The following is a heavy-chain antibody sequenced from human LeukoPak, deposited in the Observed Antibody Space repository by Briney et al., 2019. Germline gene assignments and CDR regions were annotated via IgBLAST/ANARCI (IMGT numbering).Heavy chain of an antibody. V-gene: IGHV3-23*01. CDR2: VTYSGAPT. J-gene: IGHJ4*02. D-gene: IGHD6-19*01. CDR3: ARGGEWLDPERTPVDY. Sequence: SGGSLRLSCAASGFTFSDYAMSWVSQAPGKGLEWVSAVTYSGAPTYYADSVKGRFTISRDNSKNTLYLQMNSLRAEDTAVYYCARGGEWLDPERTPVDYWGQGTLVTVSS. CDR1: GFTFSDYA.